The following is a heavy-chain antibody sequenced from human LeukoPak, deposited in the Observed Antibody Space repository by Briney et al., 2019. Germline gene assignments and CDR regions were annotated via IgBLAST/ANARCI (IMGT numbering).Heavy chain of an antibody. Sequence: SGGSLRLSCAASGFTFDDYAMHWVRQAPGKGLEWVSGISWSSGGIGYADSVKGRFTISRDNAKNSLYLQMNSLRTEDTALYYCAKDAKMFGDHGADVFDIWGQGTMVTVSS. J-gene: IGHJ3*02. CDR2: ISWSSGGI. V-gene: IGHV3-9*01. D-gene: IGHD3-10*02. CDR3: AKDAKMFGDHGADVFDI. CDR1: GFTFDDYA.